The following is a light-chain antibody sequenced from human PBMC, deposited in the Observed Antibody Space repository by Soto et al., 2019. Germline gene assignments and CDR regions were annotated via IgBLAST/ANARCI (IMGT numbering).Light chain of an antibody. CDR2: DAS. CDR1: ESVSSY. V-gene: IGKV3-11*01. Sequence: EIVLTQSPASLSLSPGERATLSCRASESVSSYLAWYQQRPGQAPRLLIYDASNRATGIPARFSGSGSGTDLTINLSSLEPEDFAVYSCQQRSNWPRTFGQGTKVEIK. CDR3: QQRSNWPRT. J-gene: IGKJ1*01.